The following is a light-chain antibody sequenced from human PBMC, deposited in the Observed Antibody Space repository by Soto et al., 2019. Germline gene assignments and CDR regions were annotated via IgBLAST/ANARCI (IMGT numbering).Light chain of an antibody. CDR3: SSYTTSFTYV. CDR1: NTDVGAYNW. Sequence: QSALTQPASVYGSPGQSIAISCIGTNTDVGAYNWVSWYQQRPGTAPRLIIYDVTARPPGVSNRFSGSKSGTTASLIISGLQAEDESDYYCSSYTTSFTYVFGTGTKLTVL. CDR2: DVT. J-gene: IGLJ1*01. V-gene: IGLV2-14*03.